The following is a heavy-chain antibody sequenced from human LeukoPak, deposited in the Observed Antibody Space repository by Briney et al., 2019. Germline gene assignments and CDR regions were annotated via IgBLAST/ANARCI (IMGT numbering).Heavy chain of an antibody. CDR1: GFTFDDDA. Sequence: GGSLRLSCAASGFTFDDDAMHGVRQAPARGVEGVSGISWNSGSIGYAHSVKGRFTISRDNAKNSLYLQMNSLRAEDTALYYCAKDISPSIVGATHFDYWGQGTLVTVSS. CDR2: ISWNSGSI. D-gene: IGHD1-26*01. V-gene: IGHV3-9*01. J-gene: IGHJ4*02. CDR3: AKDISPSIVGATHFDY.